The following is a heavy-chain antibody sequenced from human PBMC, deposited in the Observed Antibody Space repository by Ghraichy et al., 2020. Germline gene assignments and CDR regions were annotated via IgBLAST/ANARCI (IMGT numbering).Heavy chain of an antibody. J-gene: IGHJ4*02. CDR2: IIPVFGTA. Sequence: SVKVSCKASGGTFSSYGVSWVRQAPGQGLEWMGGIIPVFGTANYAQKFRGRVTITADEFTTTAYMELSSLRSEDTAVYYCASPQALIISGPFDYWGQGTLVTVSS. CDR3: ASPQALIISGPFDY. D-gene: IGHD6-19*01. V-gene: IGHV1-69*13. CDR1: GGTFSSYG.